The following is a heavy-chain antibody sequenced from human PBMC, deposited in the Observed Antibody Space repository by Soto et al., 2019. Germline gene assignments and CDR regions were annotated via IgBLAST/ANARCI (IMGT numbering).Heavy chain of an antibody. Sequence: QVQLVQSGGEVKKPGASVKVSCKASGYNFNGYGITWVRQAPGEGLEWMGWISTYNGDTKYAQKLQGRVTMTTDPSTSTAYLELRSLTADDTALYYCARDPRGGNSRGRSDPWGQGTLVIVSS. CDR1: GYNFNGYG. J-gene: IGHJ5*02. CDR2: ISTYNGDT. CDR3: ARDPRGGNSRGRSDP. D-gene: IGHD2-21*02. V-gene: IGHV1-18*04.